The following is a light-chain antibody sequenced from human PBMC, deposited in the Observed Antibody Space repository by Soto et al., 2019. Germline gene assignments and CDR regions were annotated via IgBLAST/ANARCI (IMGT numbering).Light chain of an antibody. Sequence: QSALTQPASVSGSPGQSITISCTGSSSDVGASNYVSWYQHHPGRAPKLMIYDVSNRPSGVSNRFSASKSGNTASLTISGLQTEDEADYYCTSYTSSTTDVFGTGTKLTVL. J-gene: IGLJ1*01. CDR3: TSYTSSTTDV. V-gene: IGLV2-14*03. CDR2: DVS. CDR1: SSDVGASNY.